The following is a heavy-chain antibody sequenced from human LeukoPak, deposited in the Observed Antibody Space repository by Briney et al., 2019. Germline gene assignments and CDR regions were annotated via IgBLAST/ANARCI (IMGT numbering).Heavy chain of an antibody. CDR3: ARRHGRCSDGSCYYPDY. Sequence: ASVNVSCKASGYTFTSYDINWVRQATGQGLEWMGWMNPNSGNTGYAQKFQGRVTMTRNCSITTAYMELSSLRSEDTAVYYCARRHGRCSDGSCYYPDYWGQGTLVTVSS. V-gene: IGHV1-8*01. CDR1: GYTFTSYD. J-gene: IGHJ4*02. CDR2: MNPNSGNT. D-gene: IGHD2-15*01.